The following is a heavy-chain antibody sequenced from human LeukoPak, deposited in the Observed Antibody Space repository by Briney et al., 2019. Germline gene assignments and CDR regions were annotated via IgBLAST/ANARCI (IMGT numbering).Heavy chain of an antibody. CDR1: GYSFTSYW. D-gene: IGHD6-19*01. Sequence: GESLKISCKGSGYSFTSYWIGWVRQMPGKGLEWMGIIYPGGSDTRYSPSFQGQVTNSADKSISTAYLQWSSLKASDTAMYYCARRSSGWYATPSYFDYWGQGTLVTVSS. V-gene: IGHV5-51*01. CDR2: IYPGGSDT. J-gene: IGHJ4*02. CDR3: ARRSSGWYATPSYFDY.